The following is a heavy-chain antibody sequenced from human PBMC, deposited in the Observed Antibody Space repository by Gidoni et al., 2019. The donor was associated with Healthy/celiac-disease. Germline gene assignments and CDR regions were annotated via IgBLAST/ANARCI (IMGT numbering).Heavy chain of an antibody. CDR3: ARRSYYYYYMDV. CDR1: GYTFTSYD. V-gene: IGHV1-8*01. CDR2: MNPNSGNT. Sequence: QVQLVQSGAEVKKPGASVTVSCKASGYTFTSYDINWVRQATGQGLEWMGWMNPNSGNTGYAQKFQGRVTMTRNTSISTAYMELSSLRSEDTAVYYCARRSYYYYYMDVWGKGTTVTVSS. D-gene: IGHD3-10*01. J-gene: IGHJ6*03.